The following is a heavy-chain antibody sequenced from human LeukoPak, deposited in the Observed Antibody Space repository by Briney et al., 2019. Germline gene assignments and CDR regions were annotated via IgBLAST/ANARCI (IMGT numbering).Heavy chain of an antibody. D-gene: IGHD3-22*01. CDR2: ISASGGST. CDR3: AKDRDLNYYDSSGGFDY. CDR1: GFTFSDYA. Sequence: GGSLRLSCAASGFTFSDYAMSWVRQAPGKGLEWVSAISASGGSTYYADSVKGRFTISRDNSKNSLYLQMNSLRTEDTALYYCAKDRDLNYYDSSGGFDYWGQGTLVTVSS. J-gene: IGHJ4*02. V-gene: IGHV3-23*01.